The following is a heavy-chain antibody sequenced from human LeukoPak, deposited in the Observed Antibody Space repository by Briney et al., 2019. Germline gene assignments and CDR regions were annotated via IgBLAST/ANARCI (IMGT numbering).Heavy chain of an antibody. J-gene: IGHJ5*02. CDR1: GYSFTTYW. CDR3: ARSTSVRGVIP. D-gene: IGHD3-10*02. Sequence: GESLKISCKGSGYSFTTYWIGWVRQMPGKGLEWMGIIYPGDSDTRYSPSFQGQVTISVDQSISTAYLQWSSLKASDTAMYYCARSTSVRGVIPWGQGTLVTVSS. CDR2: IYPGDSDT. V-gene: IGHV5-51*01.